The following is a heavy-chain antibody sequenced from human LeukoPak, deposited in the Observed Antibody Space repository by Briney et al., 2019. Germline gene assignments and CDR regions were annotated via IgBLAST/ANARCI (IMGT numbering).Heavy chain of an antibody. D-gene: IGHD3-10*01. J-gene: IGHJ4*02. CDR1: GYTFTSYA. CDR3: ARDLSRGLHTPGY. V-gene: IGHV1-3*01. Sequence: GASVKVSCKASGYTFTSYAMHWVRQAPGQRLEWMGWINAGNGNTKYSQKFQGRVTITRDTSASTAYMELSSLRSEDTAVYYCARDLSRGLHTPGYWGQGTLVTVSS. CDR2: INAGNGNT.